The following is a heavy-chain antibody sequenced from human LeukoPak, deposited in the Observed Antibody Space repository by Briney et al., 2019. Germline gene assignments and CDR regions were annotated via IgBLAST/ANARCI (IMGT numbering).Heavy chain of an antibody. CDR1: GFTFGDYA. CDR2: IRSKAYGGTT. CDR3: AKDDKYYDFWSGYSYYYYYMDV. J-gene: IGHJ6*03. V-gene: IGHV3-49*03. D-gene: IGHD3-3*01. Sequence: GGSLRLSCTASGFTFGDYAMSWFRQAPGKGLEWVGFIRSKAYGGTTEYAASVKGRFTISRDDSKSIAYLQMNSLRAEDTAVYYCAKDDKYYDFWSGYSYYYYYMDVWGKGTTVTVSS.